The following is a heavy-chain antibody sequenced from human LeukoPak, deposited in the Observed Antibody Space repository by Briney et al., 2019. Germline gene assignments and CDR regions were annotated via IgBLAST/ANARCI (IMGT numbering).Heavy chain of an antibody. D-gene: IGHD3-9*01. J-gene: IGHJ4*02. V-gene: IGHV1-46*01. CDR3: VSHFDWFRY. Sequence: ASVKVSCKASGYTFTSYYMHWVRQAPGQGLEWMGVINPSGGSTTYAQKFQGRVTMTRDTSTSTVYMELSSLRSEDTAVFYCVSHFDWFRYWGQGTLVTVSS. CDR2: INPSGGST. CDR1: GYTFTSYY.